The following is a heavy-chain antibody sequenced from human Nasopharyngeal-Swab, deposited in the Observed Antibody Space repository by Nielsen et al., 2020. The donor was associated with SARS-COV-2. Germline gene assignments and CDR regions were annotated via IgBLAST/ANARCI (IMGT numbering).Heavy chain of an antibody. J-gene: IGHJ4*02. D-gene: IGHD6-6*01. CDR3: ARSIAARPFDY. V-gene: IGHV3-21*01. CDR2: ISSSSSYI. CDR1: GFTVSSNY. Sequence: GESLKISCAASGFTVSSNYMSWVRQAPGKGLEWVSSISSSSSYIYYADSVKGRFTISRDNAKNSLYLQMNSLRAEDTAVYYCARSIAARPFDYWGQGTLVTVSS.